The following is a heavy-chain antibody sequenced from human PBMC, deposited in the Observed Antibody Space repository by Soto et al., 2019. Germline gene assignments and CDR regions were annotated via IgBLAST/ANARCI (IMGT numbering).Heavy chain of an antibody. Sequence: QVQLVESGGGVVQPGRSLRVSCAASGFTFSIYAMHWVRQAPGTGLEWVAVISYDGTKTYYADSVKGRFTISRDNSKNTVYLQMNSLRDEDTAVYYCAKDRGPLRPGLIDPFDYWGQGNLVTVSP. D-gene: IGHD3-10*01. CDR2: ISYDGTKT. CDR1: GFTFSIYA. CDR3: AKDRGPLRPGLIDPFDY. J-gene: IGHJ4*02. V-gene: IGHV3-30*18.